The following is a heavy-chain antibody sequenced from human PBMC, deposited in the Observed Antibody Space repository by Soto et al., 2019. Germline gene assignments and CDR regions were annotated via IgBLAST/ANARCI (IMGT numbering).Heavy chain of an antibody. Sequence: PSETLSLTCSVSDSSLSSSTYYWGWIRQPPGKGLEWIGSIYYSGNSYYNPPLKSRVTISVDTSKNQLSLNLTSATAADTAVYYCARGWDFWSGYYTGGFDYWGQGTPVTVSS. CDR3: ARGWDFWSGYYTGGFDY. J-gene: IGHJ4*02. D-gene: IGHD3-3*01. V-gene: IGHV4-39*01. CDR1: DSSLSSSTYY. CDR2: IYYSGNS.